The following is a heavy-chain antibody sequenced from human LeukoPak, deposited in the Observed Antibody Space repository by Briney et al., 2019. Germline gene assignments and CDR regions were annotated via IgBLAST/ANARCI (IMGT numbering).Heavy chain of an antibody. J-gene: IGHJ4*02. Sequence: SVKVSCKASGGTFSSYAISWVRQAPGQGLEWMGGIIPIFGTANYAQKFQGRVTITADESTSTAYMELSSLRSEDTAVYYCARVGDYCSSTSCYSDYWGQGTLGTVSS. CDR3: ARVGDYCSSTSCYSDY. V-gene: IGHV1-69*13. CDR1: GGTFSSYA. D-gene: IGHD2-2*02. CDR2: IIPIFGTA.